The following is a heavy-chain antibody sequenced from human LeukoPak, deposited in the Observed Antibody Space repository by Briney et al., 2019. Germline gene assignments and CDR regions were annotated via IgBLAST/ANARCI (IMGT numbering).Heavy chain of an antibody. Sequence: GASVKVSCKASGYTFTGYYMHWVRQAPGQGLEWMGWINPNSGGTNYAQKFQGRVTMTRDTSISTAYMELSRLRSDDTAVYYCARDVSITGTTSEFDYWGQGTLVTVSS. CDR1: GYTFTGYY. CDR2: INPNSGGT. D-gene: IGHD1-20*01. V-gene: IGHV1-2*02. CDR3: ARDVSITGTTSEFDY. J-gene: IGHJ4*02.